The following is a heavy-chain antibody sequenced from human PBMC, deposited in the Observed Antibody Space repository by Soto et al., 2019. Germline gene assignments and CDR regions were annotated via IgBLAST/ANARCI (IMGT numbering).Heavy chain of an antibody. Sequence: GGSLRLSCAASGFTFSSYSMNWVRQAPGKGLEWVSSISSSSSYIYYADSVKGRFTISRDNAKNSLYLQMNSLRAEDTAVYYCARDLPLRYFDWSNWFDPWGQGTLVTVSS. J-gene: IGHJ5*02. CDR1: GFTFSSYS. D-gene: IGHD3-9*01. CDR2: ISSSSSYI. CDR3: ARDLPLRYFDWSNWFDP. V-gene: IGHV3-21*01.